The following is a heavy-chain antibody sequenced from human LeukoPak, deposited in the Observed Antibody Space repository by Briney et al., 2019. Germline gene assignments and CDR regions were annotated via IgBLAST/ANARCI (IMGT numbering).Heavy chain of an antibody. CDR3: ARGGDRSFDY. CDR1: DGSITSGSYY. V-gene: IGHV4-61*02. CDR2: IYTGGST. D-gene: IGHD3-10*01. Sequence: SETLSLTCTVSDGSITSGSYYWTWIRQPAGKGLEWIGRIYTGGSTNYNPSLKSRVTISVDTSKNQFSLNLSSVTAADTAVYYCARGGDRSFDYWGQGTLVTVSS. J-gene: IGHJ4*02.